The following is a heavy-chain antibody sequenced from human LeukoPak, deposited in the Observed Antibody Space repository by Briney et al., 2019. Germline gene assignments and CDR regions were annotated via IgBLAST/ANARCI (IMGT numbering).Heavy chain of an antibody. D-gene: IGHD1-20*01. Sequence: PGRSLRLSCAASGFTFDDYAMHWVRQAPGKGLEWVSGISWNSGSIGYADSVKGRFTISRDSSKNTLYLQMNSLRAEDTALYYCARDLTGTGDYWGQGTLVTVSS. CDR1: GFTFDDYA. J-gene: IGHJ4*02. CDR3: ARDLTGTGDY. CDR2: ISWNSGSI. V-gene: IGHV3-9*01.